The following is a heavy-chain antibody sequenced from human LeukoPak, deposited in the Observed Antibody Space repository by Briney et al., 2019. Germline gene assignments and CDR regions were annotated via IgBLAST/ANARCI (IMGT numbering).Heavy chain of an antibody. CDR3: ARHEGYSYDY. V-gene: IGHV4-39*01. CDR1: GGSISSYY. Sequence: SETLSLTCTVSGGSISSYYWSWIRQPPGKGLEWIGNIYCSGSTYYNPSLKSRVTLSVDTSKNQFSLKLSSVTAADTAVYYCARHEGYSYDYWGQGTLVTVSS. J-gene: IGHJ4*02. CDR2: IYCSGST.